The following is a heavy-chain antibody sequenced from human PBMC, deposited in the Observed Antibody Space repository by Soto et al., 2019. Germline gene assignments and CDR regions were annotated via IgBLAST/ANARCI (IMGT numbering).Heavy chain of an antibody. V-gene: IGHV4-4*02. CDR1: GGSISSSNW. Sequence: PSETLSLTCAVSGGSISSSNWWSWVRQPPGKGLEWIGEIYHSGSTNYNPSLKSRVTISVDKSKNQFSLKLSSVTAADTAVYYCANSDWYNPDGYFQHWGQGTLVTVSS. CDR2: IYHSGST. D-gene: IGHD6-19*01. J-gene: IGHJ1*01. CDR3: ANSDWYNPDGYFQH.